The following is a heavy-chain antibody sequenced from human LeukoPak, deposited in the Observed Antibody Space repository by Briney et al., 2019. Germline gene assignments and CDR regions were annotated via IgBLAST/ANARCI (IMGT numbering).Heavy chain of an antibody. CDR2: ISSSSSYI. CDR1: GFTFSSYS. D-gene: IGHD6-19*01. J-gene: IGHJ4*02. Sequence: GGSLRLSCAASGFTFSSYSMNWVRQAPGKELAWVSSISSSSSYIYYADSVKGRFTISRDNAKNSLYLQMNSLRDEVTAVYYCARDDPSPGYSSGWSYFDYWGQGTLVTVSS. V-gene: IGHV3-21*01. CDR3: ARDDPSPGYSSGWSYFDY.